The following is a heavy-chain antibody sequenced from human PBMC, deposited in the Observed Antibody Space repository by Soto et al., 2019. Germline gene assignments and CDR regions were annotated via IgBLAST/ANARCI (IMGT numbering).Heavy chain of an antibody. D-gene: IGHD3-3*02. Sequence: SETLSLTCAVSGGSISSGGYSWTWIRQPPGKGLEWVGHTYHTGTTFYNPSLRSRVTTSVDTSRNQFSLQLTSVTAADTAVYYCASQKLDVPAFFDYWGQGALVTVSS. V-gene: IGHV4-30-2*01. CDR1: GGSISSGGYS. CDR2: TYHTGTT. CDR3: ASQKLDVPAFFDY. J-gene: IGHJ4*02.